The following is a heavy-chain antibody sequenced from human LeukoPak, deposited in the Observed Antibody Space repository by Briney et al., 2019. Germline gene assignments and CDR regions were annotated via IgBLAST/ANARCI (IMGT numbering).Heavy chain of an antibody. Sequence: GGSLRLSCAASGFTFNKYAMNWVRQAPGKGLQWVSVMYTLGNTYYADSVKGRFTISRDNSKNTLYLQMNSLRAEDTAMYYCAGYGGRYPYYMDVWGKGTTVTISS. CDR3: AGYGGRYPYYMDV. CDR1: GFTFNKYA. D-gene: IGHD1-26*01. J-gene: IGHJ6*03. V-gene: IGHV3-66*01. CDR2: MYTLGNT.